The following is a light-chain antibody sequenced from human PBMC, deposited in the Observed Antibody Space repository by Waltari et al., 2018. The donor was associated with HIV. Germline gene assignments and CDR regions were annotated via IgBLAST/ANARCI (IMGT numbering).Light chain of an antibody. J-gene: IGLJ2*01. CDR2: EVT. CDR1: NSDIGSYDY. Sequence: QSALTQPPSASGSPGQPVTLSCTGSNSDIGSYDYVSWSQLHPGKAPKLVISEVTKRPSGVSDRFSGSKSANTAFLTVSGLQAEDEADYYCSSFADRDGFYVLFGGGTRLTVL. V-gene: IGLV2-8*01. CDR3: SSFADRDGFYVL.